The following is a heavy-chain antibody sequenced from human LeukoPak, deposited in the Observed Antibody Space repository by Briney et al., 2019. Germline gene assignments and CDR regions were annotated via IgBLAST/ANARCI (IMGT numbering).Heavy chain of an antibody. Sequence: GGSLRLSCAASGFTFDDYAMHWVRQAPGKGLEWVSLISWDGGSTYYADSVKGRFTISRDNSKNSLYLQMNSLRAEDTALCYCAKDNSCSSTSCYAGGFYYYYYGMDVWGKGTTVTVSS. J-gene: IGHJ6*04. D-gene: IGHD2-2*01. CDR2: ISWDGGST. CDR1: GFTFDDYA. CDR3: AKDNSCSSTSCYAGGFYYYYYGMDV. V-gene: IGHV3-43D*04.